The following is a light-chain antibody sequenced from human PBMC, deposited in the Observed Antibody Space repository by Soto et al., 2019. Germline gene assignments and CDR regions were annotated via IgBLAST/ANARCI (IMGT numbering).Light chain of an antibody. CDR1: SSDIGFYNY. V-gene: IGLV2-8*01. CDR2: DVN. CDR3: SSYAGKNSLV. J-gene: IGLJ1*01. Sequence: QSVLTQPPSASGSPGQSLIISCTGTSSDIGFYNYVSWYQHHPGRAPKLIIYDVNKRPSGVPHRFSGSKSGDSASLTVSGLQPEDEADYYCSSYAGKNSLVFGTGTKVTVL.